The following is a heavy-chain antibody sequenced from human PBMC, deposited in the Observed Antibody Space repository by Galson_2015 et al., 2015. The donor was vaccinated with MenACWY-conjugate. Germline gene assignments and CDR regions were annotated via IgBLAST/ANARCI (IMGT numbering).Heavy chain of an antibody. Sequence: PGQKLEWIGYVYFVGSTNYNPSFTSRASMSIDTSRNQFSLKLSSVTAADTAIYYCAKHALGCYFDYWGQGALVTVSS. CDR2: VYFVGST. V-gene: IGHV4-59*08. CDR3: AKHALGCYFDY. D-gene: IGHD7-27*01. J-gene: IGHJ4*02.